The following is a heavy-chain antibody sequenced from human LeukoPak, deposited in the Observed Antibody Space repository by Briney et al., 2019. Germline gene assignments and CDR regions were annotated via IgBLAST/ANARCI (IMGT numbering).Heavy chain of an antibody. V-gene: IGHV4-39*02. CDR1: GGSISSSSYY. CDR2: IYYSGST. J-gene: IGHJ6*03. Sequence: PSQTLSLTCTVSGGSISSSSYYSGWIRHPPGKLLEWIGGIYYSGSTYYNQSLKSRVTISADTSKNQFSLKLNSVTAADTAVYYCARDGFTAHSYYHYYYIDVWGKGTTVTVSS. D-gene: IGHD5-18*01. CDR3: ARDGFTAHSYYHYYYIDV.